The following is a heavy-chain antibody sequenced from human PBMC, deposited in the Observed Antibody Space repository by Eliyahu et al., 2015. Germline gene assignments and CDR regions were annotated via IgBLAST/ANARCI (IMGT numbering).Heavy chain of an antibody. Sequence: QVQLVQSGAEVKKPGAXVTVSCKAXGYXFTNYFIHWVRLAPGXGLHWMGWIDTERGVMNPALEFHSRVSLTRDTSITTVYMELRNLRSDDSGIYYCARVSRWANDELRIDYWGQGTLVTVS. V-gene: IGHV1-2*02. CDR3: ARVSRWANDELRIDY. J-gene: IGHJ4*02. CDR2: IDTERGVM. CDR1: GYXFTNYF. D-gene: IGHD3-16*01.